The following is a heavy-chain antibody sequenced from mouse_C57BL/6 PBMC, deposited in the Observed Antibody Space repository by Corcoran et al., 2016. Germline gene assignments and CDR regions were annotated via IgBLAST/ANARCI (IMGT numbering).Heavy chain of an antibody. V-gene: IGHV1-26*01. J-gene: IGHJ2*01. CDR1: GYTFTDYY. Sequence: EVQLQQSGPELVKPGASVKISCKASGYTFTDYYMNWVKQSHGKSLEWIGDINPKNGGTSYNQKFKGKATLTVDKSSSTAYMELRSLTSEDSAVYYCARYLNFDYWGQGTTLTVSS. CDR2: INPKNGGT. CDR3: ARYLNFDY.